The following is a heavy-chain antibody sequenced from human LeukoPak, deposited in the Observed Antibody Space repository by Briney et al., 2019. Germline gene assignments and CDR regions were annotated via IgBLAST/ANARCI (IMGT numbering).Heavy chain of an antibody. Sequence: GGSLRLSCAVYGIRFDYNALSWVRQAPGKGLEWLAGISGSGSGTDYADSVRGRFTISRDNSGNTLFLQMNSLRAEDTAVYYCAKDLLWTGSVDSNYYIDAWGKGTTVTVSS. CDR1: GIRFDYNA. CDR3: AKDLLWTGSVDSNYYIDA. V-gene: IGHV3-23*01. D-gene: IGHD3/OR15-3a*01. CDR2: ISGSGSGT. J-gene: IGHJ6*03.